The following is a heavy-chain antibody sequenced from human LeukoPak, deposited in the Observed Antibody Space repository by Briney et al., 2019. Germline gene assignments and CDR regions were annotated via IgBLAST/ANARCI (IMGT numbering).Heavy chain of an antibody. D-gene: IGHD4-17*01. CDR1: AGSLGSSSYY. J-gene: IGHJ4*02. Sequence: PSETLSLTCTVSAGSLGSSSYYWGWIRQPPVKGLEWIGNIYYSGSTYYNPSLKSRVTISVDTSKNQFSLKLSSVTAADTAVYYCARQKPDTTVTMWDPKNFDYWGQGTLVTVSS. CDR3: ARQKPDTTVTMWDPKNFDY. V-gene: IGHV4-39*01. CDR2: IYYSGST.